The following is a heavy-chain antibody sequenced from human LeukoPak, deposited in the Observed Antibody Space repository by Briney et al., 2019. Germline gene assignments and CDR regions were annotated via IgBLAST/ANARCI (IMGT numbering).Heavy chain of an antibody. CDR2: ISGSGGST. J-gene: IGHJ4*02. CDR1: GFTFSSYA. Sequence: PGGSLRLSCATSGFTFSSYAMSCVRQAPGKGLEWVSAISGSGGSTYYADSVKGRFTISRDNSKNTLYLQMNSLRAEDTAGYFCAKDRAGRTGWYYFDSWGQGTLVTVSA. D-gene: IGHD6-19*01. V-gene: IGHV3-23*01. CDR3: AKDRAGRTGWYYFDS.